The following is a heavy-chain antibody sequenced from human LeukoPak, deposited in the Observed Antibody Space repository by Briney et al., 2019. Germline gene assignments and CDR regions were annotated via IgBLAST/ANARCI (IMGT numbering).Heavy chain of an antibody. D-gene: IGHD3-10*01. CDR2: IIPILGIA. V-gene: IGHV1-69*04. J-gene: IGHJ6*02. CDR3: ARDGARITMVRGYHYGMDV. CDR1: GGTFSSYA. Sequence: SVKVSCKASGGTFSSYAISWVRQAPGQGLEWMGRIIPILGIANYAQKFQGRVTITADKSTSTAYMELSSLRSEDTAVYYCARDGARITMVRGYHYGMDVWGQGTTVTVSS.